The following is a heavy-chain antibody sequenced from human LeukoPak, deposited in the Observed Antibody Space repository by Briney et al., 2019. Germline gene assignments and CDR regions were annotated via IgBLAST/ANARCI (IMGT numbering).Heavy chain of an antibody. V-gene: IGHV1-46*01. CDR2: INPSDGGT. Sequence: ASVKVSCKASGFSFTSHFMHWVRQAPGQGLEWMGVINPSDGGTSYAQKFQGRVTMTRDTSTSAVYMELSSLRSEDTAVYYCARVRYSDVLTGYYGDGYFDYWGQGTLVTVSS. D-gene: IGHD3-9*01. CDR3: ARVRYSDVLTGYYGDGYFDY. CDR1: GFSFTSHF. J-gene: IGHJ4*02.